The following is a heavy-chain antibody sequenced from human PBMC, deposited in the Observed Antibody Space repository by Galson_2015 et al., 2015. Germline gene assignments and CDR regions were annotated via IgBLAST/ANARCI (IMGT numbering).Heavy chain of an antibody. CDR3: ARSNTQGYCSGGSCYSPGYYGMDV. CDR1: GYTFTGYY. CDR2: INPNSGGT. Sequence: SVKVSCKASGYTFTGYYMHWVRQAPGQGLEWMGWINPNSGGTNYAQKFQGWVTMTRDTSISTAYMELSRLRSDDTAVYYCARSNTQGYCSGGSCYSPGYYGMDVWGQGTTVTVSS. D-gene: IGHD2-15*01. V-gene: IGHV1-2*04. J-gene: IGHJ6*02.